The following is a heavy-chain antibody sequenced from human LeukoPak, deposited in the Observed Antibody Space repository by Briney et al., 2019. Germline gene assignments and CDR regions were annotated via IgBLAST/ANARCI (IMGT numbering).Heavy chain of an antibody. CDR1: GGSISSYY. J-gene: IGHJ3*02. CDR3: ARDRGIAAAGDAFDI. D-gene: IGHD6-13*01. CDR2: IYYSGST. Sequence: SETPSLTCTVSGGSISSYYWSWIRQPPGKGLEWIGYIYYSGSTNYNPSLKSRVTISVDTSKNQFSLKLSSVTAADTAVYYCARDRGIAAAGDAFDIWGQGTMVTVSS. V-gene: IGHV4-59*01.